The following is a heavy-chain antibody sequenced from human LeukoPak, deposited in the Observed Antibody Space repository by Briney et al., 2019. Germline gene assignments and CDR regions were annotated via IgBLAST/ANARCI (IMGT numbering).Heavy chain of an antibody. CDR2: ISGSGGST. CDR1: GFTFSSYA. D-gene: IGHD3-10*01. Sequence: PGGSLRLSCAASGFTFSSYAMSWVRQAPGKGLEWVSAISGSGGSTYYADSVKGRFTISRDNSKNTLYLQMNSLRAEDTAVYYCATVYYGSGANWLDPWGQGTLVTVSS. V-gene: IGHV3-23*01. J-gene: IGHJ5*02. CDR3: ATVYYGSGANWLDP.